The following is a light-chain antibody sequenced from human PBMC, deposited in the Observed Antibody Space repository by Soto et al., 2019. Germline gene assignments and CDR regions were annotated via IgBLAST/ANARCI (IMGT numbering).Light chain of an antibody. CDR3: QQYDT. CDR1: QTINSRD. J-gene: IGKJ2*01. CDR2: GAS. V-gene: IGKV3-20*01. Sequence: EMVLTQSPGTLSLSPGERATLSCRVRQTINSRDFACYQQRPGQAPRLLLYGASSTATGIPDTCTGSGSGTDFAHTVSRLGAGDFAVYDWQQYDTFGEGTKLE.